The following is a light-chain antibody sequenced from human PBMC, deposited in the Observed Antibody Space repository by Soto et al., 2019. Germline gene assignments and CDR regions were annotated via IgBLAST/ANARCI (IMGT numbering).Light chain of an antibody. J-gene: IGLJ2*01. Sequence: NFMLTQPHSVSESPGKTVTISCTRYSGSIASNYVQWYQRRPGSAPTIVIYEGNQRPSGVPARFSGSIDSSSNSASLTISRLRTEDEADYYCQSSDSSTVVFGGGTKVTVL. V-gene: IGLV6-57*04. CDR2: EGN. CDR3: QSSDSSTVV. CDR1: SGSIASNY.